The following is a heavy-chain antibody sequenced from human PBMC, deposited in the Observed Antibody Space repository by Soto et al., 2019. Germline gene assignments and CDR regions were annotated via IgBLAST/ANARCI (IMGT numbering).Heavy chain of an antibody. CDR2: LSYDGSNK. V-gene: IGHV3-30*18. CDR3: AQAEVTVVPPYYFDY. Sequence: QVQLVESGGGVVKTGRSLRLSCAASGFTFSSYGMHWVRQAPGKGLEWVAVLSYDGSNKYYADSVKGRFTISRDNSKNPLSLQMNSLRAEDTAVYYCAQAEVTVVPPYYFDYWGQGTLVTVSS. D-gene: IGHD2-15*01. CDR1: GFTFSSYG. J-gene: IGHJ4*02.